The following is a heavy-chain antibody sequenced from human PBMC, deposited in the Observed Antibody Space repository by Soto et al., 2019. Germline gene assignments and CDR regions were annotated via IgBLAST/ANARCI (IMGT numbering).Heavy chain of an antibody. Sequence: SETLSLTCAVYGGSFSGYYWSWIRQPPGKGLEWIGEINHSGSTNYNPSLKSRVTISVDTSKNQFSLKLSSVTAADTAVYYCAGLQKVATVTNPHHAFDIWGQGTMVTVSS. CDR3: AGLQKVATVTNPHHAFDI. CDR2: INHSGST. D-gene: IGHD4-17*01. V-gene: IGHV4-34*01. J-gene: IGHJ3*02. CDR1: GGSFSGYY.